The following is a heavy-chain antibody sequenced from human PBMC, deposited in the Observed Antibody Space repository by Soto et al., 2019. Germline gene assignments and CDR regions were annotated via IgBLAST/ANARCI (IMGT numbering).Heavy chain of an antibody. V-gene: IGHV3-43*01. CDR3: AKGTTLHFDY. CDR2: ISWDGTIT. CDR1: GFIFDDYA. Sequence: GGSLRLSCAASGFIFDDYAMHWLSQAPGKGLEWVSLISWDGTITYYADSVRGRFTISRDNSRNSLYLQMISLRTEDTALYYCAKGTTLHFDYWGQGTLVTVSS. J-gene: IGHJ4*01.